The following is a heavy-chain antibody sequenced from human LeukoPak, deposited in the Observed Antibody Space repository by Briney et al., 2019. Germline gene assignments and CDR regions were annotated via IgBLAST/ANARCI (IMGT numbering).Heavy chain of an antibody. J-gene: IGHJ4*02. D-gene: IGHD2-15*01. CDR1: GGTFSSYT. Sequence: SVKVSCKASGGTFSSYTISWVRQAPGQGLEWMGGIIPIFGTANYAQKFQGRVTITADESTSTAYMELSSLRSEDTAVYYCASGYCSGGSCYSYYFDYWGQGTLVTVSS. CDR3: ASGYCSGGSCYSYYFDY. CDR2: IIPIFGTA. V-gene: IGHV1-69*13.